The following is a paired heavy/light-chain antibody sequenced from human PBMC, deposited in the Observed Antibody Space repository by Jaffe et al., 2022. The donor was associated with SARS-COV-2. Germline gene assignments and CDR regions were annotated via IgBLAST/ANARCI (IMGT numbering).Heavy chain of an antibody. CDR2: IYYTGST. J-gene: IGHJ4*02. V-gene: IGHV4-59*01. D-gene: IGHD3-22*01. CDR1: DGSIGTYH. CDR3: GRIDYYDTSGSVDY. Sequence: HVQLQESGPGLVKPSETLSLTCTVSDGSIGTYHWSWIRQPPGRGLEWIGWIYYTGSTNYNPSLKSRVTISVDTSKNQFSLKLTSVTAADTAVYYCGRIDYYDTSGSVDYWGQGTRVTVSS.
Light chain of an antibody. CDR3: QQSHITPYT. V-gene: IGKV1-39*01. CDR1: QDITNY. J-gene: IGKJ2*01. Sequence: DIQMTQSPPSLSASVGDRVTITCRASQDITNYLNWYQKKPGKAPKLLIYAASSLQSGVPSRFSGSRSGTEFTLTISGLQAEDFATYHCQQSHITPYTFGQGTKVEIK. CDR2: AAS.